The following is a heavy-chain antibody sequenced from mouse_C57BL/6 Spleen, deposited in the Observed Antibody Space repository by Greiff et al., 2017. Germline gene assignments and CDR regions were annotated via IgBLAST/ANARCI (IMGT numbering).Heavy chain of an antibody. CDR1: GYAFSSSW. D-gene: IGHD2-5*01. CDR2: IYPGDGDT. J-gene: IGHJ3*01. V-gene: IGHV1-82*01. CDR3: ASYSNYVAWFAY. Sequence: QVQLKQSGPELVKPGASVKISCKASGYAFSSSWMNWVKQRPGKGLEWIGRIYPGDGDTNYNGKFKGKATLTADKSSSTAYMQLSSLTSEDSAVYFCASYSNYVAWFAYWGQGTLVTVSA.